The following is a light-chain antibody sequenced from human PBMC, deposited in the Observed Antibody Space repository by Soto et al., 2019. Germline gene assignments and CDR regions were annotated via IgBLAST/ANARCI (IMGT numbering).Light chain of an antibody. CDR1: SSNIGSNT. CDR2: SNN. V-gene: IGLV1-44*01. Sequence: QSVLTQPPSASGTPGQRVTISCSGSSSNIGSNTVNWYQQLPGTAPKLLIYSNNQRPSGVPDRFSGSKPGTSASLAISGLQSVHEAAYSCAAWGDSVNGVAFAGGTKLTVL. J-gene: IGLJ2*01. CDR3: AAWGDSVNGVA.